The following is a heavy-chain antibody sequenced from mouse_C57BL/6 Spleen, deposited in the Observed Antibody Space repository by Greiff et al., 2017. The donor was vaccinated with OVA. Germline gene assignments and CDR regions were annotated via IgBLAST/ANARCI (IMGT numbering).Heavy chain of an antibody. J-gene: IGHJ4*01. D-gene: IGHD2-4*01. CDR2: IYPRSGNT. Sequence: QVQLKESGAELARPGASVKLSCKASGYTFTSYGISWVKQRTGQGLEWIGEIYPRSGNTYYNEKFKGKATLTADKSSSTAYMELRSLTSEDSAVYFCARSGDYDAYYAMDYWGQGTSVTVSS. CDR3: ARSGDYDAYYAMDY. CDR1: GYTFTSYG. V-gene: IGHV1-81*01.